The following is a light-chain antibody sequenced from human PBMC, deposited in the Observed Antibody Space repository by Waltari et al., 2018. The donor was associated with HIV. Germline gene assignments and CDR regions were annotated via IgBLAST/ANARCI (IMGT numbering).Light chain of an antibody. V-gene: IGLV1-44*01. CDR2: SNN. J-gene: IGLJ1*01. CDR3: SVWDGSLNGRV. CDR1: SSNIGSNT. Sequence: QSVLTQPPSASGTSGQRVTISCSGSSSNIGSNTVNWYQQLPGTAPKLLMYSNNHRPSGVPDRFSGSNSGPSSYLAISGLQSEDDAEYYCSVWDGSLNGRVFGTGTKVTVL.